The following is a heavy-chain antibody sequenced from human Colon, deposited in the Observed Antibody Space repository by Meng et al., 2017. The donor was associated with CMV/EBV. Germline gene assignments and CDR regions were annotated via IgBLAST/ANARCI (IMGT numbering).Heavy chain of an antibody. V-gene: IGHV3-48*04. CDR2: IATTNHTR. CDR1: GFIFSAYE. D-gene: IGHD2-2*01. Sequence: GGSLRLSCKASGFIFSAYEMNWVRQAPGKGLEWLAYIATTNHTRYKADSATGRFTISRDNAKSSLFLQLDGLRAEDTAVYYCARARSVAVIYQQGMDLWGQGTTVTVSS. J-gene: IGHJ6*02. CDR3: ARARSVAVIYQQGMDL.